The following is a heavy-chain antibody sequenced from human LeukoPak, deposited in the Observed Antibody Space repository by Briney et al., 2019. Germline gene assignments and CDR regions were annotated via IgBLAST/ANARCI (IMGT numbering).Heavy chain of an antibody. CDR3: ATYSSSWFNYYFDY. J-gene: IGHJ4*02. Sequence: GGSLRLSCAASGFTFSSYSMNWVRQAPGKGLEWASYISSSSNTIYYADSVKGRFTVSRDNAKDSLYLQMNSLRAEDTAVYYCATYSSSWFNYYFDYWGQGTLVTVSS. CDR1: GFTFSSYS. CDR2: ISSSSNTI. V-gene: IGHV3-48*04. D-gene: IGHD6-13*01.